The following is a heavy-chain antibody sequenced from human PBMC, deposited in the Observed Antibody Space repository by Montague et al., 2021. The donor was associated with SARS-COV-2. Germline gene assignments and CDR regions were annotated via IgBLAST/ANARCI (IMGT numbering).Heavy chain of an antibody. D-gene: IGHD4-23*01. CDR1: GFSLSTSGMC. J-gene: IGHJ4*02. V-gene: IGHV2-70*01. CDR3: ARSYGTTVVTRAFDY. CDR2: IDWDXDK. Sequence: PALVKPTQTLTLTCTFSGFSLSTSGMCVSWIRQPPGKALEWLTLIDWDXDKYYSTSLKTRPTISKDTSKNQVVLTMTNMDPVDTATYYCARSYGTTVVTRAFDYWGQGTLVTVSS.